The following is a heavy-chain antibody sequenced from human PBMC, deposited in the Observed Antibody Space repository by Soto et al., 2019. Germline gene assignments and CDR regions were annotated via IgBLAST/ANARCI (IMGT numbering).Heavy chain of an antibody. J-gene: IGHJ4*02. CDR1: GGSISPYY. Sequence: QVQLQESGPGLVKPSETLSLTCTVSGGSISPYYWSWIRQPPGNGLEWNGNIHYSGSTDYNPYHTTLKRLLTIPPDPSTLEGLLRLTIAISADTAISYYAKGGTSGGAFGYWRQGSLVTISS. V-gene: IGHV4-59*08. CDR3: AKGGTSGGAFGY. D-gene: IGHD2-15*01. CDR2: IHYSGST.